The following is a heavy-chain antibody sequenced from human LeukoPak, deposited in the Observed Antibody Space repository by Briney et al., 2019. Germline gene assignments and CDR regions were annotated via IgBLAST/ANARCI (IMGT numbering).Heavy chain of an antibody. V-gene: IGHV1-18*01. CDR3: ARGANWNKQVYYYYYYMDV. D-gene: IGHD1/OR15-1a*01. CDR2: ISAYNGNT. J-gene: IGHJ6*03. Sequence: ASVKVSCKASGYTFTSYGISWVRQAPGQGLGWMGWISAYNGNTNYAQKLQGRVTMTTDTSTSTAYMELRSLRSDDTAVYYCARGANWNKQVYYYYYYMDVWGKRTTVTVSS. CDR1: GYTFTSYG.